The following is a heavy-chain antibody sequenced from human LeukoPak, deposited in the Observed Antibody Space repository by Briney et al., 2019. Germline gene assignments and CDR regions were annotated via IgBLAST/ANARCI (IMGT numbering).Heavy chain of an antibody. CDR3: ARGSTTYYDFWSGHWFDP. D-gene: IGHD3-3*01. V-gene: IGHV1-8*03. Sequence: GASVKVSCKASGYTFTSYDINWVRQATGQGLEWMGWMNPNSGNTGYAQKFQGRVTITRNTSISTAYMELSSLRSEDTAVYYCARGSTTYYDFWSGHWFDPWGQGTLVTVSS. CDR1: GYTFTSYD. J-gene: IGHJ5*02. CDR2: MNPNSGNT.